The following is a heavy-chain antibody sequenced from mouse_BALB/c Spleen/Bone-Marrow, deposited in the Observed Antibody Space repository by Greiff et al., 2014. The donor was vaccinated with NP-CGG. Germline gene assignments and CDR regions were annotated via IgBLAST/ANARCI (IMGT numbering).Heavy chain of an antibody. CDR1: GYTFTNYW. CDR3: ARDDYDDY. Sequence: VQLQQSGAELAKPGASVKMSCKASGYTFTNYWMHWVKQRPGQGLEWIGYINLSTGYTEYNQKFKDKATLTADKSSSTAYVQLSGLTSEDSAVYYCARDDYDDYWGQGTTLTVSS. D-gene: IGHD2-4*01. V-gene: IGHV1-7*01. J-gene: IGHJ2*01. CDR2: INLSTGYT.